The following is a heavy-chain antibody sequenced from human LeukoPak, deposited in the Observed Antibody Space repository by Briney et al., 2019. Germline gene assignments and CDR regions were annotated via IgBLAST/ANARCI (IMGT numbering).Heavy chain of an antibody. D-gene: IGHD6-19*01. CDR2: IYYSGST. V-gene: IGHV4-59*01. J-gene: IGHJ3*01. CDR1: GGSISSYY. CDR3: ARVNIAVAGDASDV. Sequence: PSESLSLTCTVSGGSISSYYRSWIRQPPGKGLEWIGYIYYSGSTNYNPSLKSRVSISVDTSKNQFSLKLSSVTAADTAMYYCARVNIAVAGDASDVWGRGTMVTVSS.